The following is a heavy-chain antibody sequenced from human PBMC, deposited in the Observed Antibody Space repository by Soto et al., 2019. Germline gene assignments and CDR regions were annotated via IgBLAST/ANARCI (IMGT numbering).Heavy chain of an antibody. CDR3: ARGGRSTMVRGVILNRLAQGMDV. D-gene: IGHD3-10*01. Sequence: PGGSLRLSCAASGFTFSSYGMHWVRQAPGKGLEWVAVIWYDGSNKYYADSVKGRFTISRDNSKNTLYLQMNGLRAEDTAVYYCARGGRSTMVRGVILNRLAQGMDVWGQGTTVTVSS. CDR2: IWYDGSNK. CDR1: GFTFSSYG. V-gene: IGHV3-33*01. J-gene: IGHJ6*02.